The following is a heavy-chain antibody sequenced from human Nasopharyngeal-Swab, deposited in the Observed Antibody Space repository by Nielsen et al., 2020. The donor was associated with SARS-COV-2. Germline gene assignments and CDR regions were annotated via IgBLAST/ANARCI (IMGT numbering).Heavy chain of an antibody. D-gene: IGHD6-6*01. CDR3: ARHSGYSSSSSTTFGY. Sequence: VRQMPGKGLEWMGIIYPGDSDTRYSPSFQGQVTISADKSISTAYLQWSSLKASDTAMYYCARHSGYSSSSSTTFGYWGQGTLVTVSS. V-gene: IGHV5-51*01. CDR2: IYPGDSDT. J-gene: IGHJ4*02.